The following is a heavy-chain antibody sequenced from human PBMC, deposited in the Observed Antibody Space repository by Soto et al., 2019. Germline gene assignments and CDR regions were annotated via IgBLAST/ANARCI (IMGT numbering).Heavy chain of an antibody. D-gene: IGHD3-3*01. CDR3: ARPSHYDFWSGYYAYDY. J-gene: IGHJ4*02. CDR2: ISTYNGNT. Sequence: QVQLVQSGAEVKKPGASVEVSCKASGYTFTSYGISWVRLAPGQGLEWMGWISTYNGNTNYAQKLQGRVTMTTDTSTSTAYMELRSLRSDDTAVYYCARPSHYDFWSGYYAYDYWGQGTLVTVSS. CDR1: GYTFTSYG. V-gene: IGHV1-18*01.